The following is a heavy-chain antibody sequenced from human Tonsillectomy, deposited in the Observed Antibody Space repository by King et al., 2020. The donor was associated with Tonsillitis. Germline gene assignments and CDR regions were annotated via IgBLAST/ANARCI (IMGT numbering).Heavy chain of an antibody. V-gene: IGHV1-2*02. D-gene: IGHD4-17*01. CDR1: GYAFTGDY. J-gene: IGHJ4*02. CDR2: INPNSGGT. Sequence: VQLVESGAEVKKPGASVKVSCKASGYAFTGDYMHWVGQAPGQGLEWMGWINPNSGGTKYAQKFQGRVTMTRDTSISTAYMELNRLRPDDTAVYYCSRGYGDYVDYWGQGTLVTVSS. CDR3: SRGYGDYVDY.